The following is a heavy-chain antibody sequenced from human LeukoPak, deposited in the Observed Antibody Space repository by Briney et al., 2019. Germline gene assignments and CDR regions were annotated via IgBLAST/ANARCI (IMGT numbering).Heavy chain of an antibody. J-gene: IGHJ4*02. CDR1: GFTFSSYW. V-gene: IGHV3-7*01. CDR3: ARAAFGGSYRKPDY. Sequence: GGSLRLSCAASGFTFSSYWMSWVRQAPGKGLEWVANIKQDGSVKYYVDSVKGRFTISRDNAKNSLYLQMNSLRAEDTAVYYCARAAFGGSYRKPDYWGQGTLVTVSS. CDR2: IKQDGSVK. D-gene: IGHD1-26*01.